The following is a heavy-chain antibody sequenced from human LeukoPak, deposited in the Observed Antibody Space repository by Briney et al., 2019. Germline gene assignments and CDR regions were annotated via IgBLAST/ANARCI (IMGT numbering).Heavy chain of an antibody. CDR2: ISSSGTTI. CDR3: ARGGFHFDY. Sequence: GGSLRLSCAASGFTFSNYEMNWVRQAPGKGLEWVSDISSSGTTIHYADSVKGRFTISRDNAKKSLYLQMNSLRAEDTAIYFGARGGFHFDYWGQGILVTVSS. J-gene: IGHJ4*02. V-gene: IGHV3-48*03. CDR1: GFTFSNYE.